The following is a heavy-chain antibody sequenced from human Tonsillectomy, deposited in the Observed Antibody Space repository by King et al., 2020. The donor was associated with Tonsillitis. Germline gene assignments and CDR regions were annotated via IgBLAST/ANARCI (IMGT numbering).Heavy chain of an antibody. J-gene: IGHJ4*02. CDR2: ISSSSSYI. Sequence: VQLVESGGGLVKPGGSLRLSCAASGFTFSSYRMNWVRQAPGKGLEWVSSISSSSSYIYYADSVKGRFTISRANAKNSLYLQMNSLRVEDTAVYYCARGSSTSLDYWGQGTLVTVSS. CDR3: ARGSSTSLDY. CDR1: GFTFSSYR. V-gene: IGHV3-21*01. D-gene: IGHD2-2*01.